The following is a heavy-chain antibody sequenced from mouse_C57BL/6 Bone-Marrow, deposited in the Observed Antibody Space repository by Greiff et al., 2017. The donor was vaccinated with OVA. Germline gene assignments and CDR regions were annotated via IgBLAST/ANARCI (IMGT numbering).Heavy chain of an antibody. V-gene: IGHV1-64*01. CDR3: ARWGGYDVWFAY. J-gene: IGHJ3*01. CDR2: IHPNSGST. CDR1: GYTFTSYW. D-gene: IGHD2-2*01. Sequence: QVQLQQPGAELVKPGASVKLSCKASGYTFTSYWMHWVKQRPGQGLEWIGMIHPNSGSTNYNEKFKSKATLTVDKSSSTAYMQLSSLTSEDSAVYYCARWGGYDVWFAYGGQGTLVTVSA.